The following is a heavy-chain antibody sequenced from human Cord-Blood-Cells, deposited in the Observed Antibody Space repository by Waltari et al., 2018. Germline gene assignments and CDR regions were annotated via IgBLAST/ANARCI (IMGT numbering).Heavy chain of an antibody. V-gene: IGHV4-34*01. J-gene: IGHJ5*02. CDR1: GGSFSGFY. Sequence: QAQLHQRGAGLLKPSETLSLTCAVYGGSFSGFYCSAIRQPPGKGLEWIGEIKHSGSTNYNPSLKSRVTTSVDTSKNQFSLKLSSVTAADTAVYYCARRSAAAVLGWFDPWGQGTLVTVSS. CDR2: IKHSGST. CDR3: ARRSAAAVLGWFDP. D-gene: IGHD6-13*01.